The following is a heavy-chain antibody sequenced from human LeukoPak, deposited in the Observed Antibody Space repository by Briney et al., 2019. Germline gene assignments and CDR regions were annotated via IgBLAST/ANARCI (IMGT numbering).Heavy chain of an antibody. CDR3: ARGRDGSNNPFDY. CDR1: GGSFSGYY. CDR2: INHSGST. Sequence: PSETLSLTCAVYGGSFSGYYWSWIRQPPEKGLEWIGEINHSGSTNYNPSLKSRVTISVDTSKNQFFLNLSSVTAADTGVYYCARGRDGSNNPFDYWGQGTLVTVSS. J-gene: IGHJ4*02. D-gene: IGHD5-24*01. V-gene: IGHV4-34*01.